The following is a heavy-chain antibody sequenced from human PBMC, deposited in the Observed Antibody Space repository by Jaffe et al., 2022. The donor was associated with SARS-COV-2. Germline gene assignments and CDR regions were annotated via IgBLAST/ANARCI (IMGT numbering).Heavy chain of an antibody. V-gene: IGHV4-59*01. CDR1: GGSISSYY. D-gene: IGHD6-19*01. Sequence: QVQLQESGPGLVKPSETLSLTCTVSGGSISSYYWSWIRQPPGKGLECIGYIYYSGSTNYNPSLDSRVTMSVDTSRNQFSLRLSSVTAADTAVYYCARKSTGGWCFDYWGQGALVTVSS. CDR3: ARKSTGGWCFDY. CDR2: IYYSGST. J-gene: IGHJ4*02.